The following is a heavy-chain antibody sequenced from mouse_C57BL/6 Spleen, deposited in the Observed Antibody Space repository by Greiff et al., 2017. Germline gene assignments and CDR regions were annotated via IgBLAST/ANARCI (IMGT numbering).Heavy chain of an antibody. J-gene: IGHJ3*01. V-gene: IGHV1-69*01. D-gene: IGHD4-1*01. CDR1: GYTFTSYW. CDR2: IDPSDSYT. CDR3: ARSGNWDPWFAY. Sequence: QVQLQQPGAELVMPGASVKLSCKASGYTFTSYWMHWVKQRPGQGLEWIGEIDPSDSYTNYNQKFKGKSTLTVDKSSSTAYMPLSSLTSEDSAVYYCARSGNWDPWFAYWGQGTLVTVSA.